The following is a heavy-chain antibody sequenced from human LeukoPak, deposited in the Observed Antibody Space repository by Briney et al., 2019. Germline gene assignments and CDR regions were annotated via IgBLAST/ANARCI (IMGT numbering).Heavy chain of an antibody. CDR2: ISSSSSYI. J-gene: IGHJ2*01. D-gene: IGHD2-15*01. CDR3: ARDGRRRDYCDSGSCYWHFDL. Sequence: PGGSLRLSCAASGFSFSSYTMNWVRQAPGKGLEWVSSISSSSSYIYYADSLKGRFTISRDNAKNSLYLQMNSLRAGDTAVYYCARDGRRRDYCDSGSCYWHFDLWGRGTLVTVSS. V-gene: IGHV3-21*01. CDR1: GFSFSSYT.